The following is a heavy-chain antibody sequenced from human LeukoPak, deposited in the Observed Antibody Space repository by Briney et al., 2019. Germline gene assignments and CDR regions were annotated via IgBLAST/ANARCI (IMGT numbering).Heavy chain of an antibody. CDR1: GFTFSDYY. CDR2: ISSSGSTI. CDR3: AKDISPHYYDSSGYYHY. J-gene: IGHJ4*02. V-gene: IGHV3-11*01. D-gene: IGHD3-22*01. Sequence: GGSLRLSCAASGFTFSDYYMSWIRQAPGKGLEWVSYISSSGSTIYYADSVKGQFTISRDNAKNSLYLQMNSLRAEDMALYYCAKDISPHYYDSSGYYHYWGQGTLVTVSS.